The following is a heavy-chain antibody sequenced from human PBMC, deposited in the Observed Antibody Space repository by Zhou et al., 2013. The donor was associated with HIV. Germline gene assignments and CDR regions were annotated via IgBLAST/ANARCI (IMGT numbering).Heavy chain of an antibody. CDR2: INPDSGGT. CDR1: GYTFTGYY. Sequence: QVQLVQSGTELKRPGASLKVSCKASGYTFTGYYMHWVRQAPGQGLEWMGWINPDSGGTNYAQKFQGRVTMTRDTSISTAYMELSRLRSDDTAVYYCARDLNSSGWSXGFAEGYYFDYVGRREPWSPSPQ. CDR3: ARDLNSSGWSXGFAEGYYFDY. V-gene: IGHV1-2*02. J-gene: IGHJ4*01. D-gene: IGHD6-19*01.